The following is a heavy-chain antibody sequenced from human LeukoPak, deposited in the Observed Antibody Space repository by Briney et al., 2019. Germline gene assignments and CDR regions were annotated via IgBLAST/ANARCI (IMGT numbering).Heavy chain of an antibody. CDR2: INHNGNVN. J-gene: IGHJ6*02. CDR3: ARGGGLDV. CDR1: GFTFSSNA. V-gene: IGHV3-7*03. D-gene: IGHD3-16*01. Sequence: GGSLRLSCAASGFTFSSNAMSWVRQAPGKGLEWVASINHNGNVNYYVDSVKGRFTISRDNAKNSLYLQMSNLRAEDTAVYFCARGGGLDVWGQGATVTVSS.